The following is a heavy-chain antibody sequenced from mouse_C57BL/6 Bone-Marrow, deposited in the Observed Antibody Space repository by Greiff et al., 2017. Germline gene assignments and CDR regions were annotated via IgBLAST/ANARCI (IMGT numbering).Heavy chain of an antibody. CDR2: IYPGDGDT. V-gene: IGHV1-82*01. CDR3: ARLVLDY. D-gene: IGHD1-1*02. CDR1: GYAFSSSW. J-gene: IGHJ2*01. Sequence: QVQLQQSGPELVKPGASVKISCKASGYAFSSSWMNWVKQRPGKGLEWIGRIYPGDGDTNYNGKFKGKATLTADKSSSPAYMQLSSLTSEDSAVYFCARLVLDYWGQGTTLTVSS.